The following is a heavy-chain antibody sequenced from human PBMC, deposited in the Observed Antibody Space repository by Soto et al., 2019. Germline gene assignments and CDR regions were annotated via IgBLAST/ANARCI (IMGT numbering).Heavy chain of an antibody. CDR3: ARGIVGATRELVWFDP. CDR1: GGSISSYY. V-gene: IGHV4-59*01. J-gene: IGHJ5*02. D-gene: IGHD1-26*01. Sequence: SETLSLTCTVSGGSISSYYWSWIRQPPGKGLEWIGYIYYSGSTNYNPSLKSRVTISVDTSKNQFSLKLSSVTAADTAVYYCARGIVGATRELVWFDPWGQGTLVTVSS. CDR2: IYYSGST.